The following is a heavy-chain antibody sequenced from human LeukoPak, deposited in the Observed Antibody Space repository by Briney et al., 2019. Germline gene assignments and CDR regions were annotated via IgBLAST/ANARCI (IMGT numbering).Heavy chain of an antibody. Sequence: PGRSLRLSCAASGFTFSSYGMHWVRQAPGKGLEWVAVIWYDGSNKYYADSVKGRFTISRDNAKSSLFLQMNSLRAEDTAVYYCARDPGEWEPRYFDYWGQGTLVTVSS. J-gene: IGHJ4*02. CDR1: GFTFSSYG. D-gene: IGHD1-26*01. CDR3: ARDPGEWEPRYFDY. V-gene: IGHV3-33*01. CDR2: IWYDGSNK.